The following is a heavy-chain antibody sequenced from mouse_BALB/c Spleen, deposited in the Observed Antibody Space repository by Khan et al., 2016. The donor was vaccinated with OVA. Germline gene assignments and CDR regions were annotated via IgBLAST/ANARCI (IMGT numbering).Heavy chain of an antibody. J-gene: IGHJ2*01. D-gene: IGHD1-2*01. CDR1: GYSITSGYG. Sequence: EVQLQESGPGLVKPSQSLSLTCTVTGYSITSGYGWNWIRQFPGNKLEWRGNISYSGSTNYNPSLKSQISFTPDKSKNQSFLQLNSVATEDASTYYRARTARIKYWGQGTTLTVSS. CDR3: ARTARIKY. V-gene: IGHV3-1*02. CDR2: ISYSGST.